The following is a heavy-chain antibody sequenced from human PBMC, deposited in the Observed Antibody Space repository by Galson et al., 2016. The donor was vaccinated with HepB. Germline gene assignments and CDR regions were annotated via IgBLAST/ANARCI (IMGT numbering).Heavy chain of an antibody. Sequence: SVKASCKASGYTFTTYGFSWVRQAPGQGLEWMGWISAYNGDTNYAQRLQDRVTMTTDTSTSTAYMELRSLRSDDTAVYYCARSIVGATYYFDYWGQGTLVTVSS. CDR1: GYTFTTYG. J-gene: IGHJ4*02. V-gene: IGHV1-18*04. D-gene: IGHD1-26*01. CDR2: ISAYNGDT. CDR3: ARSIVGATYYFDY.